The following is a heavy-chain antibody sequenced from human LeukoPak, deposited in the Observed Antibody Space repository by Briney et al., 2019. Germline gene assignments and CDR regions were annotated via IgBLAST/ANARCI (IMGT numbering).Heavy chain of an antibody. V-gene: IGHV3-23*01. J-gene: IGHJ5*02. D-gene: IGHD3-16*01. CDR1: GFTFSSYE. CDR2: ISGSGGST. CDR3: AKGYEWFDP. Sequence: GGSLRLSCVASGFTFSSYEMNWARQAPGKGLEWVSAISGSGGSTYYADSVKGRFTISRDNSKNTLYLQMNSLRAEDTAVYYCAKGYEWFDPWGQGTLVTVSS.